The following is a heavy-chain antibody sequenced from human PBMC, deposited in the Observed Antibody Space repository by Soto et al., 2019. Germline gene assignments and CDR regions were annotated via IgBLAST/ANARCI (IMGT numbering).Heavy chain of an antibody. Sequence: ASETLSLTCAVYGGSFSGYYWSWLRQPPGKGLEWIGEINHSGSPNYNPSLKSRVTISVDTSKNQFPLKMTSVTAADTAVYYCATANWSHHYFDPWGQGTLVTVSS. V-gene: IGHV4-34*01. CDR3: ATANWSHHYFDP. D-gene: IGHD1-1*01. J-gene: IGHJ5*02. CDR2: INHSGSP. CDR1: GGSFSGYY.